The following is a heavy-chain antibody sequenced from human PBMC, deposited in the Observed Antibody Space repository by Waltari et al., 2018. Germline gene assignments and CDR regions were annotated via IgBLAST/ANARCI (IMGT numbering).Heavy chain of an antibody. J-gene: IGHJ4*02. Sequence: QVQLVQSGAEVKKPGSSVKVSCKASGGTFRSYAISWVRAAPGHGLEWMGGIIPIFGTANYAQKFQGRVTITTDESTSTAYMELSSLRSEDTAVYYCARGMVSYDSSGYYPAFDYWGQGTLVTVSS. V-gene: IGHV1-69*05. CDR1: GGTFRSYA. CDR3: ARGMVSYDSSGYYPAFDY. D-gene: IGHD3-22*01. CDR2: IIPIFGTA.